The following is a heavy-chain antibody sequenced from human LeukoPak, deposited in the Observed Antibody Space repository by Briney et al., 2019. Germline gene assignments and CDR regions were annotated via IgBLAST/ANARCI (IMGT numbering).Heavy chain of an antibody. CDR3: SSGGSYYGAEYFQH. V-gene: IGHV4-31*03. D-gene: IGHD1-26*01. J-gene: IGHJ1*01. Sequence: PSETLSLTCTVSGGSISSGGYYWSWIRQHPGKGLEWIGYIYYSGSTYYNPSLKSRVTISVDTSKNQFSLKLSSVTAADTAVYYCSSGGSYYGAEYFQHWGQGTLVTVSS. CDR2: IYYSGST. CDR1: GGSISSGGYY.